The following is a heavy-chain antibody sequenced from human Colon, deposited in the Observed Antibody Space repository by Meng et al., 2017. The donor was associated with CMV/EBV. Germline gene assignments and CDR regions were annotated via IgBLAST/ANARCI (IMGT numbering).Heavy chain of an antibody. J-gene: IGHJ4*02. V-gene: IGHV3-74*01. CDR2: ISCDGVMT. D-gene: IGHD1-26*01. CDR1: AFTFSTYG. Sequence: VHLVGSVGASVQPGGCIRLAWAAPAFTFSTYGIHWLLQGPGKGPVWLPRISCDGVMTSYADSVKGRFTISRDNAKNTLYLQMNSLRVEDTAVYYCARGVGESLGWEMGYWGQGTLVTVSS. CDR3: ARGVGESLGWEMGY.